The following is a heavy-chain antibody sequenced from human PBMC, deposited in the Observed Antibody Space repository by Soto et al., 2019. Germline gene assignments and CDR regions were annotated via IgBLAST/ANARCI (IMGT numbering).Heavy chain of an antibody. CDR3: ARGPSGDKVHY. CDR2: IFGSGTT. Sequence: QPPGEGLEWIGHIFGSGTTYTNPSLRSQVAISLDTSKNHSSLTLSSVTAADTAVYYCARGPSGDKVHYWGQGALVTVSS. D-gene: IGHD7-27*01. V-gene: IGHV4-30-4*01. J-gene: IGHJ4*02.